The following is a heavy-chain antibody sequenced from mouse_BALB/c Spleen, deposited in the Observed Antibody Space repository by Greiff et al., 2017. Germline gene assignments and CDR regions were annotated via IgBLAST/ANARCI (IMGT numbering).Heavy chain of an antibody. V-gene: IGHV1-55*01. Sequence: QVQLQQPGAELVKPGTSVKLSCKASGYNFTSYWINWVKLRPGQGLEWIGDIYPGSGSTNYNEKFKSKATLTVDTSSSTAYMQLSSLASEDSALYYCAREEYGNCFDYWGQGTTLTVSS. J-gene: IGHJ2*01. D-gene: IGHD2-10*02. CDR2: IYPGSGST. CDR1: GYNFTSYW. CDR3: AREEYGNCFDY.